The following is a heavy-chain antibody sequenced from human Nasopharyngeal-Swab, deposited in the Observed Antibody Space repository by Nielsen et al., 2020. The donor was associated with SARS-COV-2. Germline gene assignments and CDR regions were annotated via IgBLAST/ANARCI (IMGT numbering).Heavy chain of an antibody. J-gene: IGHJ4*02. CDR1: GFTFSSYS. Sequence: GGSLRLSCAASGFTFSSYSMNWVRQAPGKGLEWVSSISSSSSYIYYADSVKGRFTISRDNAKNSLYLQMNSLRSEDTAVYYCARGEIAAAGHFDYWGQGTLVTVSS. D-gene: IGHD6-13*01. CDR3: ARGEIAAAGHFDY. CDR2: ISSSSSYI. V-gene: IGHV3-21*04.